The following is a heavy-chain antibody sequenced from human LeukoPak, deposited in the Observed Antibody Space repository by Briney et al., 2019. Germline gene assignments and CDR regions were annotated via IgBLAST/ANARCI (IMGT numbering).Heavy chain of an antibody. CDR1: GDSSSSYY. CDR3: VRGGGYLLDY. D-gene: IGHD5-12*01. Sequence: PSETLSLTCTVSGDSSSSYYWSWIRQPPGKTLEWIGYIHSSGRTNYNPSLKSRVTMSVDTSKNQFSLKLSSVTAADTAVYYCVRGGGYLLDYWGQGTLVTVSS. V-gene: IGHV4-59*01. CDR2: IHSSGRT. J-gene: IGHJ4*02.